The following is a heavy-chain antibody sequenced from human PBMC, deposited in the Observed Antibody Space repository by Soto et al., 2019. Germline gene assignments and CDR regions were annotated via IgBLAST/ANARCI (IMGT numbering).Heavy chain of an antibody. CDR3: ARDRSGSYHYYSYYGMDG. CDR1: GFTFSSYW. CDR2: INSDGSST. Sequence: EVQLVESGGGLVQPGGSLRLSCAASGFTFSSYWMHWVRQAPGKGLVWVSRINSDGSSTSYADSVKGRFTISRDNAKNTLYLQMNSLRAEDTAVYYCARDRSGSYHYYSYYGMDGWGKDTTVSVSS. J-gene: IGHJ6*04. V-gene: IGHV3-74*01. D-gene: IGHD1-26*01.